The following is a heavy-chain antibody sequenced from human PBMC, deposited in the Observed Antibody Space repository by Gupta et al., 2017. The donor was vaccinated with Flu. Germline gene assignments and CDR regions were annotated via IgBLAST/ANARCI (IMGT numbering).Heavy chain of an antibody. Sequence: QVQLQQWGAGLLKPSETLSLTCAVYGGSLSGYYWSWIRQPPGKGLDWIGEINHSGSTNYNPSLKSRVTISVDTSKNQFSLKLSSVTAADTAVYYCARNAVAATMGILNDAFDIWGQGTMVTVSS. CDR3: ARNAVAATMGILNDAFDI. V-gene: IGHV4-34*01. CDR2: INHSGST. CDR1: GGSLSGYY. J-gene: IGHJ3*02. D-gene: IGHD2-15*01.